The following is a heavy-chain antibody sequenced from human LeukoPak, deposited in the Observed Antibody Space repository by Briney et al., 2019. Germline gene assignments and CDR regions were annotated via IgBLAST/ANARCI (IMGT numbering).Heavy chain of an antibody. D-gene: IGHD2-2*01. V-gene: IGHV1-2*02. Sequence: ASVKVSCKASGYTFTGYYMHWVRQAPGQGLEWMGWINPNSGGTNYAQKFQGRVTMTRDTSISTAYMELSRLRSDDTAVYYRARVRGSSRDRRGFDPWGQGTLVTVSS. J-gene: IGHJ5*02. CDR2: INPNSGGT. CDR1: GYTFTGYY. CDR3: ARVRGSSRDRRGFDP.